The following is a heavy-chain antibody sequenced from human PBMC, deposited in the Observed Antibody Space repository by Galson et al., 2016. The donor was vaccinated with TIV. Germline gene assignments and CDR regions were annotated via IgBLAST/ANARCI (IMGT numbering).Heavy chain of an antibody. CDR1: GGSISDGNYY. V-gene: IGHV4-61*02. J-gene: IGHJ4*02. D-gene: IGHD3-22*01. CDR2: ISTSGST. Sequence: TLSLTCTVSGGSISDGNYYWSWIRKPAGKGLEWIGRISTSGSTLFNPSLKSRITMSADMSKNQFFLSLSSVTAADTADYYCATSHVGKYEDSGSVDSWGQGTLVTVSS. CDR3: ATSHVGKYEDSGSVDS.